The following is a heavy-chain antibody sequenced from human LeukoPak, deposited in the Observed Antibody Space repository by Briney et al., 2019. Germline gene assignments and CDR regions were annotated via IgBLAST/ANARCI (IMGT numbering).Heavy chain of an antibody. D-gene: IGHD5-18*01. Sequence: PGRSLRLSCAASGFTFNHYSMRCFRHAPAEGLEWFSDISWNSGSIRYAHSVKGRFTISIDNSKNSLYLQMNSLTAEATALYYCATGDTAMVYYYYDLDAWGQGTTVTVSS. CDR2: ISWNSGSI. CDR1: GFTFNHYS. V-gene: IGHV3-9*01. CDR3: ATGDTAMVYYYYDLDA. J-gene: IGHJ6*02.